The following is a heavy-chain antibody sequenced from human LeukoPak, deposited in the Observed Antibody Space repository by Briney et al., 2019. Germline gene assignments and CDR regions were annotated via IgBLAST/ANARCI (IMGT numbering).Heavy chain of an antibody. CDR3: AKDPLPYYDSSGYFDY. CDR1: GFTFSSYA. J-gene: IGHJ4*02. CDR2: ISGSGGST. V-gene: IGHV3-23*01. Sequence: PGGSLRLSCAASGFTFSSYAMSWVRQAPGKGLEWVSAISGSGGSTYYADSVKGRFTISRDNSKNTLYLQMNSLRAEDTAVYYCAKDPLPYYDSSGYFDYWGQGTLVTVSS. D-gene: IGHD3-22*01.